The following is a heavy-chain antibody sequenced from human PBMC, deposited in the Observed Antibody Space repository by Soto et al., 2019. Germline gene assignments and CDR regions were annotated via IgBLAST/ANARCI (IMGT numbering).Heavy chain of an antibody. CDR2: VYYTGST. V-gene: IGHV4-61*01. Sequence: SETLSLTCTVSGGSVNNGNYYWSWIRQPPGKELEWIGYVYYTGSTYSNPSLKSRLTLTIDTSKNQFSLNLTSVTAADPAVYFCARDLRVVGGRSAWLNWLGRFGRGARGT. CDR3: ARDLRVVGGRSAWLNWLGRFGR. J-gene: IGHJ4*02. CDR1: GGSVNNGNYY. D-gene: IGHD3-10*01.